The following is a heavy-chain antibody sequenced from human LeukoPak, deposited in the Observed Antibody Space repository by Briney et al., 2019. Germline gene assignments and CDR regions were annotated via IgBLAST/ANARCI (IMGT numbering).Heavy chain of an antibody. CDR2: MSYDGSNK. Sequence: PGGSLRLSCAASGFSFSSYAMHWVRQAPGKGPEWVAVMSYDGSNKYYADSVKGRFTISRDNSKNTLYLQMNSLRAEDTAVYYCAKDFENYYGSGSFSFVMDVWGQGTTVTVSS. V-gene: IGHV3-30*18. CDR1: GFSFSSYA. D-gene: IGHD3-10*01. CDR3: AKDFENYYGSGSFSFVMDV. J-gene: IGHJ6*02.